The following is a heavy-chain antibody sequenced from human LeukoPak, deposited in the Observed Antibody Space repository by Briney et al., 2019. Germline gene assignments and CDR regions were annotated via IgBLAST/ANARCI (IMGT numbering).Heavy chain of an antibody. CDR1: GYTFASYD. CDR2: MNPNSGNT. V-gene: IGHV1-8*01. D-gene: IGHD3-10*01. J-gene: IGHJ4*02. Sequence: ASVKVSCKASGYTFASYDINWVRQATGQGLEWMGWMNPNSGNTGYAQKFQGRVTMTRNTSISTAYMELSSLRSEDTAVYYCARFGGFGELNDYWGQGTLVTVSS. CDR3: ARFGGFGELNDY.